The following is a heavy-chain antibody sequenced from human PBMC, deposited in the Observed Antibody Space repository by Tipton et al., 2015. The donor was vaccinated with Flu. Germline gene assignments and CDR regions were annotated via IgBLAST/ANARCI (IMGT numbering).Heavy chain of an antibody. CDR2: IYYSGST. J-gene: IGHJ5*01. Sequence: TLSLTCTVSGGSISSSNYYWGWIRQPPGKGLEWIGSIYYSGSTYYNPSLKSRVTISVDTSKKQFSLRLSSVTAADTAVYYCAKVLFGWVESWAQGTLVTVSS. V-gene: IGHV4-39*07. CDR3: AKVLFGWVES. CDR1: GGSISSSNYY. D-gene: IGHD3-16*01.